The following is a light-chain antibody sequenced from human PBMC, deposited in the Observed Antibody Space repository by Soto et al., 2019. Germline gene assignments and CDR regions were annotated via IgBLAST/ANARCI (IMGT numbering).Light chain of an antibody. V-gene: IGLV2-23*01. CDR1: SSDVGSYNL. Sequence: QAALNQPASVSGSPGQAITISCTGDSSDVGSYNLVSCYQQHPRKAPKLMIYEGSKRPSGVSNRFSGSKSGNTASLTISGLQAEDEADYYCCSYAGSSTFYVFGTGT. CDR3: CSYAGSSTFYV. J-gene: IGLJ1*01. CDR2: EGS.